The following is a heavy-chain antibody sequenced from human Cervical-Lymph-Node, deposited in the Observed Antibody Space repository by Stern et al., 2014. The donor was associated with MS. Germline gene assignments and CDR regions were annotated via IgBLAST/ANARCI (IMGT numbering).Heavy chain of an antibody. Sequence: VQLVQSGAEVKKPGASVKVSCKASGYTFTSYGISWVRQAPGQGLEWMGWISAYNGNTNYAQKLQGRVTMTTDTSTSTAYMELRSLRSDDTAMYYCARDCKLRYFDPTSRCAFDIWGQGTMVTVSS. CDR3: ARDCKLRYFDPTSRCAFDI. J-gene: IGHJ3*02. V-gene: IGHV1-18*04. CDR1: GYTFTSYG. D-gene: IGHD3-9*01. CDR2: ISAYNGNT.